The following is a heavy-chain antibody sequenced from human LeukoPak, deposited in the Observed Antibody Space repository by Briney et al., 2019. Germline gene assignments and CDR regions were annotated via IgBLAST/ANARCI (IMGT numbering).Heavy chain of an antibody. CDR1: GFTFSSYA. CDR3: ARDPLKLGPDWYYYYYMDV. CDR2: ISYDGSNK. Sequence: GRSLRLSCAASGFTFSSYAMHWVRQAPGKGLEWVAVISYDGSNKYYADSVKGRFTISRDNSKNTLYLQMNSLRAEDTAVYYCARDPLKLGPDWYYYYYMDVWGKGTTVTVSS. V-gene: IGHV3-30*04. D-gene: IGHD2-21*01. J-gene: IGHJ6*03.